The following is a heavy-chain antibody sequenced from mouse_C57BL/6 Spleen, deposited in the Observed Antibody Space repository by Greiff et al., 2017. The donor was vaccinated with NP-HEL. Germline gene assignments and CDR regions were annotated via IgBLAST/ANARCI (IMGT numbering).Heavy chain of an antibody. CDR1: GYTFTSYG. CDR2: IYNGNGYT. CDR3: ASETAHAFDY. Sequence: VQLQQSGAELVRPGSSVKMSCKTSGYTFTSYGINWVKQRPGQGLEWIGDIYNGNGYTEYNEKVKGKGTLTSDTSSSKAYMQLRSLTSEDSAIYVWASETAHAFDYWGQGTTLTVSS. D-gene: IGHD3-2*02. V-gene: IGHV1-58*01. J-gene: IGHJ2*01.